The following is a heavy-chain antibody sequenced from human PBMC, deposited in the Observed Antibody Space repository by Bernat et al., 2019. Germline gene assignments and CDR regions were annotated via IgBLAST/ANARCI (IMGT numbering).Heavy chain of an antibody. CDR3: ARLETYCSGGSCYNLGAFDI. Sequence: QLQLQEPGPGLVKPSETLSLTCTVSGGSISSSSYYWGWIRQPPGKGLEWIGSIYYSGSTYYNPSLKSRVTISVDTSKNQFSLKLSSVTAADTAVYYCARLETYCSGGSCYNLGAFDIWGQGTMVTVSS. V-gene: IGHV4-39*01. CDR1: GGSISSSSYY. D-gene: IGHD2-15*01. CDR2: IYYSGST. J-gene: IGHJ3*02.